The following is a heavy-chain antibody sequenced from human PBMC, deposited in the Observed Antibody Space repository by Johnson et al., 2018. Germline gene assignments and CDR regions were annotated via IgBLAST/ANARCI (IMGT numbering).Heavy chain of an antibody. J-gene: IGHJ1*01. V-gene: IGHV3-48*02. Sequence: VQLVQSGGGLVQPGGSLRLSCAASGFTFSNYNMKWVRQAPGKGLEWLSYISSGIRTKYYADSVKGRFTISRDNAKNSLSPQMNSLRDEDPAVYSCASQPGGTQHCGQGTLVTVSS. CDR2: ISSGIRTK. CDR1: GFTFSNYN. D-gene: IGHD1-14*01. CDR3: ASQPGGTQH.